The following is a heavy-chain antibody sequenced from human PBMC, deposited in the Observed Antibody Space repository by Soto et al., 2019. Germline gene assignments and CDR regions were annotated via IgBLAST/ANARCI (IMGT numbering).Heavy chain of an antibody. CDR3: AKGRGQNWNFDS. D-gene: IGHD1-1*01. Sequence: EVQLLESGGGSVQPGGSLRLSCAASGFTFSSYAMHWVRRPPGKGLEWVSSISGSGGTAYYADSVKGRFSISRDSLVNTLYLQMNSLRAEDTAVYYCAKGRGQNWNFDSWGQGTLVTV. CDR1: GFTFSSYA. J-gene: IGHJ5*01. CDR2: ISGSGGTA. V-gene: IGHV3-23*01.